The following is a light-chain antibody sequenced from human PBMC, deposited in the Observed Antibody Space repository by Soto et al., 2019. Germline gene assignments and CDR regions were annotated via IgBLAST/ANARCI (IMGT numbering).Light chain of an antibody. Sequence: VQMTQSPSSVSASVGDRVTITCRASQGISSWLAWYQQKPGKAPKLLIYDASSLESGVPSRFSGSGVGTDFTLTISSLQPEDVATYYCQKYDSAPWTFGQGTKVDIK. CDR1: QGISSW. CDR2: DAS. CDR3: QKYDSAPWT. V-gene: IGKV1-12*01. J-gene: IGKJ1*01.